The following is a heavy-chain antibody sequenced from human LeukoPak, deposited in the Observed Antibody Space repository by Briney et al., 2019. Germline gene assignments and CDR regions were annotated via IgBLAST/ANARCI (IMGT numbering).Heavy chain of an antibody. J-gene: IGHJ5*01. CDR1: GVTFRSYA. Sequence: PGGSLRLSCAASGVTFRSYAIRCVPEAPGKGLGGGADISYDGSNKYSADSVKGRFTISRDNSKNTLYMQMNSLTAEDTAVYYCAREGIVVVPAAMGGWFDYWGQGTLVTVSS. V-gene: IGHV3-30*04. CDR3: AREGIVVVPAAMGGWFDY. CDR2: ISYDGSNK. D-gene: IGHD2-2*01.